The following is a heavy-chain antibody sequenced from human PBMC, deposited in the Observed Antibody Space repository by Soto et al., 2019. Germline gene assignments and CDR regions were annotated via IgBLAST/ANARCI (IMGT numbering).Heavy chain of an antibody. J-gene: IGHJ5*02. Sequence: QITLKESGPTLVKPTQTLTLTCTFSGFSLSTVGVGVGWIRQPPGKALQWLALIYWNGDKYYSPSLTNRLTITKDTSKNQVVLTMTDMDPVDAGTFFCAPKGQLVGDWFDPWGQGTLVTVSS. CDR1: GFSLSTVGVG. V-gene: IGHV2-5*01. D-gene: IGHD6-6*01. CDR3: APKGQLVGDWFDP. CDR2: IYWNGDK.